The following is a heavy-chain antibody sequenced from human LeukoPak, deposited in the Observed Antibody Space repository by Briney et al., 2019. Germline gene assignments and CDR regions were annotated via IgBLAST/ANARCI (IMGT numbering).Heavy chain of an antibody. CDR3: ARGVLGYDFWSGDNWFDP. CDR1: GGSISSSSYY. V-gene: IGHV4-39*07. J-gene: IGHJ5*02. D-gene: IGHD3-3*01. Sequence: SETLSLTCTVSGGSISSSSYYWGWIRQPPGKGLEWIGSIYYSGSTYYNPSLKSRVAISVDTSKNQFSLKLSSVTAADTAVYYCARGVLGYDFWSGDNWFDPWGQGTLATVSS. CDR2: IYYSGST.